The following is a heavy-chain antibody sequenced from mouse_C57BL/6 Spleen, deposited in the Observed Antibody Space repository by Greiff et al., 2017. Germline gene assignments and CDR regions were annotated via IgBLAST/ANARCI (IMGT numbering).Heavy chain of an antibody. CDR2: IYPRSGNT. D-gene: IGHD2-3*01. J-gene: IGHJ1*03. CDR3: ARGPDGYYGGYFDV. V-gene: IGHV1-81*01. CDR1: GFTFTSYG. Sequence: VQLQQSGAELARPGASVKLSCKASGFTFTSYGISWVKQRTGQGLEWIGEIYPRSGNTYYNEKFKGKATLTADKSSSTAYMELRSLTSEDSAVYFCARGPDGYYGGYFDVWGTGTTVTVSS.